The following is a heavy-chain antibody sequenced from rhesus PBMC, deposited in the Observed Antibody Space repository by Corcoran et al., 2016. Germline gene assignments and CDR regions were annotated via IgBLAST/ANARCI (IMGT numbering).Heavy chain of an antibody. CDR2: ISYNVSKK. D-gene: IGHD1-1-1*01. CDR3: ARDYPYSWNLGYFDY. J-gene: IGHJ4*01. V-gene: IGHV3-54*02. CDR1: GFTFSTYG. Sequence: EVQLVESGGGLVQPGGSLRLSCATSGFTFSTYGMHWVRQAPGKGLEWVDVISYNVSKKYYADSVKDRFTISRDNSKNMLYLRMNNLKLEDTAVYYCARDYPYSWNLGYFDYWGQGVLVTVSS.